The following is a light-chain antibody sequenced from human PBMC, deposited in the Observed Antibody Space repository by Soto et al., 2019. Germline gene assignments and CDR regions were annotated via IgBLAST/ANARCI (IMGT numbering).Light chain of an antibody. CDR1: QSISSSY. CDR2: GAS. V-gene: IGKV3-20*01. CDR3: QQYGTTLFT. J-gene: IGKJ3*01. Sequence: EIVLTQSPRTLSLSPGETVTLSCRASQSISSSYVAWYQQKPGQAPRLLIYGASTRATDIPDRFSGRGSGTGFTLTISGLEPEDFAMYYCQQYGTTLFTFGPGTKLEIK.